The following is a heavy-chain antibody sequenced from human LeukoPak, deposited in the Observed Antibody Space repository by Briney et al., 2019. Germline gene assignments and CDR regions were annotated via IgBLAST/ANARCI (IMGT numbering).Heavy chain of an antibody. Sequence: SETLSLTCAVYGGSFSNYYWSWIRQPPGKGLEWIGEINHSGSTNYNPSLKSRVTISLDTSKNQFSLKLSSVTAADTAVYYCARGLRIAAAGFDYWGQGTLVTVSS. CDR1: GGSFSNYY. D-gene: IGHD6-13*01. J-gene: IGHJ4*02. V-gene: IGHV4-34*01. CDR3: ARGLRIAAAGFDY. CDR2: INHSGST.